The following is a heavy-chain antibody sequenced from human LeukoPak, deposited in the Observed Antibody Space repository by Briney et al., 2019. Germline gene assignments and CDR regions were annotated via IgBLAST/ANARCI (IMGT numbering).Heavy chain of an antibody. Sequence: SETLSLTCAVYGGSFSGYYWSWIRQPPGKGLEWIGEINHSGSTNYNPSLKSRVTISVDTSKNQFSLKLSSVTAADTAVYYCARARSIETGASYYYDSSGYYSAFDYWGQGTLVTVSS. D-gene: IGHD3-22*01. CDR2: INHSGST. CDR3: ARARSIETGASYYYDSSGYYSAFDY. V-gene: IGHV4-34*01. J-gene: IGHJ4*02. CDR1: GGSFSGYY.